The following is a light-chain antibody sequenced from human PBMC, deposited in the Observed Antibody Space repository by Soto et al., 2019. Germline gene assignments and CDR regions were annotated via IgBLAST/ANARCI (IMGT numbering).Light chain of an antibody. Sequence: DIQMTQSPSTLSASVGDRVTITCRASHSINTWLAWYRQKPGKAPNLLIYKASSLESGVPSRFSGSGSGTEFTLTISSLQPDDFATYYCQQYNTYPWTFGQGTKVEIK. V-gene: IGKV1-5*03. CDR3: QQYNTYPWT. CDR1: HSINTW. J-gene: IGKJ1*01. CDR2: KAS.